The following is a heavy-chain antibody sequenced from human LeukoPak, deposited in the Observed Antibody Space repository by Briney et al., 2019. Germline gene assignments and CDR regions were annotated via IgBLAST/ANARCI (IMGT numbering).Heavy chain of an antibody. V-gene: IGHV4-34*01. CDR3: ARALVRATMVWYFDL. J-gene: IGHJ2*01. D-gene: IGHD5-12*01. CDR1: GGSFSGYY. Sequence: SETLSLTCAVSGGSFSGYYWSWIRQPPGKGLGWIGEISHSGSTNYSPSLKSRVTISVDTSKNQFSLNLSSVTAADTAVYYCARALVRATMVWYFDLWGRGTLVTVSS. CDR2: ISHSGST.